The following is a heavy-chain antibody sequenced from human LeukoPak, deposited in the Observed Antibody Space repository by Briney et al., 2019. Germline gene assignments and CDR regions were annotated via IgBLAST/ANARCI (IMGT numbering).Heavy chain of an antibody. CDR3: AITPLLRYFDWLPTTPLQRYDI. CDR2: IYYSGST. D-gene: IGHD3-9*01. V-gene: IGHV4-39*07. Sequence: SETLSLTCTVSGGSISSSSYYWGWIRQPPGKGLEWIGSIYYSGSTYYNPSLKSRVTISVDTSKNQFSLKLSSVTAADTAVYYRAITPLLRYFDWLPTTPLQRYDIWGQGTMVTVSS. CDR1: GGSISSSSYY. J-gene: IGHJ3*02.